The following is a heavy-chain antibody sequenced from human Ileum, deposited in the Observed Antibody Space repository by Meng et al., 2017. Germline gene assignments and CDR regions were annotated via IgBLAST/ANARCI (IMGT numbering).Heavy chain of an antibody. Sequence: QGPLTESGPGLVRPSETLSLICAVSGGSVSSSGYQWGWIRQPPGKGLEWIGYASTNYNPSLKSRVTISVETSKNQFSLKLTSVTAADTAVYYCARDHWGSLDYWGQGVLVTVSS. V-gene: IGHV4-61*08. D-gene: IGHD7-27*01. CDR2: AST. CDR1: GGSVSSSGYQ. CDR3: ARDHWGSLDY. J-gene: IGHJ4*02.